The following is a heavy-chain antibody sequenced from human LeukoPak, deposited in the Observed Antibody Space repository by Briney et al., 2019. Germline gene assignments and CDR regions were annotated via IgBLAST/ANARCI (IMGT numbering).Heavy chain of an antibody. V-gene: IGHV3-7*01. CDR3: ARQRGSGCLDY. CDR2: IKQDGSET. Sequence: GGSLRLSCAASRSTLSNYWMSWVRQAPGKGLEWVANIKQDGSETYYVDSVKGRFTISRDNAKNSLSLQMNSLRAEDTAVYYCARQRGSGCLDYWGQGTLVTVSS. CDR1: RSTLSNYW. D-gene: IGHD6-19*01. J-gene: IGHJ4*02.